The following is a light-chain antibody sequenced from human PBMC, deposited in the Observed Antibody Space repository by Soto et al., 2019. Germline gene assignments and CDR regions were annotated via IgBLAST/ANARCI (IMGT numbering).Light chain of an antibody. CDR2: GES. Sequence: DIQMTQSPSSLSASVGDRVTITCRASQSNSSYLNRYQQKPGKAPKVLITGESSLQSGVPLRFSGSGSGTDFSLTVSSVQSKEFASYYFHQGHSTPLIFGGGTKVEIK. V-gene: IGKV1-39*01. CDR1: QSNSSY. J-gene: IGKJ4*01. CDR3: HQGHSTPLI.